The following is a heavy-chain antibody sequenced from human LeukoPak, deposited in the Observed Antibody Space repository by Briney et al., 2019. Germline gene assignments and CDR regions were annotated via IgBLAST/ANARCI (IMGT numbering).Heavy chain of an antibody. CDR1: GGTFSSYA. Sequence: ASVRVSCKASGGTFSSYAISWVRQAPGQGLEWMGRIIPILGIANYAQKFQGRVTITADKSTSTAYMELSSLTSEDTALYYCARGTWSDVGYYYYYYMDVWGKGTTVTVSS. CDR2: IIPILGIA. J-gene: IGHJ6*03. CDR3: ARGTWSDVGYYYYYYMDV. V-gene: IGHV1-69*04. D-gene: IGHD1-1*01.